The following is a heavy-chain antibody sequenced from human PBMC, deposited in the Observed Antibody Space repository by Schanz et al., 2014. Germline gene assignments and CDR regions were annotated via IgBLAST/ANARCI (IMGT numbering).Heavy chain of an antibody. V-gene: IGHV3-23*01. CDR2: ISGSGLST. CDR3: AKDRIPMVRGGDYGMDV. CDR1: GFTFSSYA. Sequence: EVQLLESGGGLVQPGGSLRLSCAASGFTFSSYAMTWVRQAPGKGLEWVSSISGSGLSTYYADSVQGRYTVSRDNSKNTPYLQMNSLRDEDTALYYCAKDRIPMVRGGDYGMDVWGQGTTVTVSS. J-gene: IGHJ6*02. D-gene: IGHD3-10*01.